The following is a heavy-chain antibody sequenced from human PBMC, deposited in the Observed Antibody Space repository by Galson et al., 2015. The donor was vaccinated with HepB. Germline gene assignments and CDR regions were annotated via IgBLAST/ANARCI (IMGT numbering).Heavy chain of an antibody. CDR2: IYRGGAT. CDR1: GFPVTYNY. D-gene: IGHD3-16*01. V-gene: IGHV3-66*01. CDR3: ARDEGGTPARHF. Sequence: SLRLSCAASGFPVTYNYVSWVRQAPGKGLEWVSLIYRGGATSYADSVQGRFIISRDSSTNTVYLQMRRLGVDDSVIYYCARDEGGTPARHFWGQGVLVTVSS. J-gene: IGHJ4*02.